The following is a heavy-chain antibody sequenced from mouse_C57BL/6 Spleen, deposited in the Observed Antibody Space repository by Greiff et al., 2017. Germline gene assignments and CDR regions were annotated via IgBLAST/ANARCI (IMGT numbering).Heavy chain of an antibody. CDR2: IYPRDGST. CDR3: ARPSTTVVAYDFDY. Sequence: QVQLQQSGPELVKPGASVKLSCKASGYTFTSYDINWVKQTPGQGLEWIGWIYPRDGSTKYNEKFKGKATLTVDTSSSTAYMELHSLTSEDSAVYFCARPSTTVVAYDFDYWGQGTTLTVSS. V-gene: IGHV1-85*01. D-gene: IGHD1-1*01. J-gene: IGHJ2*01. CDR1: GYTFTSYD.